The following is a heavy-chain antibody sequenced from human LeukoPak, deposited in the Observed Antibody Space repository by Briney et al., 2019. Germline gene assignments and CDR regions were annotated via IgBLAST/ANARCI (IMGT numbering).Heavy chain of an antibody. D-gene: IGHD6-19*01. CDR3: ARGQARLSWFDP. Sequence: PSETLSLTCIVSGYSISSGYYWGWIRQPPGKGLEWIGGIYHSGSTYYKPSLKSRVTISVDASKNQFSLKLSSVAAADTAVYYCARGQARLSWFDPWGQGTLVTVSS. CDR2: IYHSGST. J-gene: IGHJ5*02. CDR1: GYSISSGYY. V-gene: IGHV4-38-2*02.